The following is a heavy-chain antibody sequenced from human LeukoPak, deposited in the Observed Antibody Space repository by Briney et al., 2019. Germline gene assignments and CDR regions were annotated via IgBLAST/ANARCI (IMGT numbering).Heavy chain of an antibody. CDR1: GGSISSYY. CDR2: IYTSEST. V-gene: IGHV4-4*07. Sequence: SGPGLVKPSETLSLTCTVSGGSISSYYCSCIRQPAGKGLEWIGRIYTSESTNYNPSLKSRVTMSVDTSKNQFSLKLSSVTAADTAVYYCARGSHLIRERDVRAFYGMDVWGQGTTVTVSS. J-gene: IGHJ6*02. CDR3: ARGSHLIRERDVRAFYGMDV. D-gene: IGHD3-3*02.